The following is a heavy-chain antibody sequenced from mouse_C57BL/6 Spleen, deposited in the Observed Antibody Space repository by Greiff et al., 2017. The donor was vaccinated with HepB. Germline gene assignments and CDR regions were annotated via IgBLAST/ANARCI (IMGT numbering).Heavy chain of an antibody. J-gene: IGHJ2*01. CDR2: IDPEDGET. CDR3: ARVYYSNYYFDY. CDR1: GFNIKDDY. D-gene: IGHD2-5*01. Sequence: VQLKHSGAELVKPGASVKLSCTASGFNIKDDYMHWVKQRTEQGLEWIGRIDPEDGETKYAPKFQGKATITADTSSNTAYLQLSSLTAEDTAVYYGARVYYSNYYFDYWGQGTTLTVSS. V-gene: IGHV14-2*01.